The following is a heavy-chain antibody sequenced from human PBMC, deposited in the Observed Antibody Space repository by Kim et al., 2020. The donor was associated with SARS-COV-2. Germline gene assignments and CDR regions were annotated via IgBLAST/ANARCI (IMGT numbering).Heavy chain of an antibody. Sequence: GGSLRLSCAASGFTFSDSAMYWVRQASGKGLEWVGRIRSKANSYATAYDVSWKGRFIISRDDSKNTAYLQMNSLKTEDTAIYYCTRVSPYSNSWWYAFDFWGQGTMVTVSS. CDR2: IRSKANSYAT. CDR3: TRVSPYSNSWWYAFDF. V-gene: IGHV3-73*01. CDR1: GFTFSDSA. D-gene: IGHD6-13*01. J-gene: IGHJ3*01.